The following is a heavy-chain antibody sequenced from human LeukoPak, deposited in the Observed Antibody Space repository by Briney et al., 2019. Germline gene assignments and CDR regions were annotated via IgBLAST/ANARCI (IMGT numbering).Heavy chain of an antibody. J-gene: IGHJ4*02. CDR2: IYYTGTT. V-gene: IGHV4-59*01. CDR3: ARGEDFERYYLAY. Sequence: SETLSLTCSVSGGSISIYYWTWIRQIPGKGLEWIGYIYYTGTTNYNPLFESRATISVDTSKNQFSLKLTSVTAADTAVYFCARGEDFERYYLAYWVQGTLVTVSS. CDR1: GGSISIYY. D-gene: IGHD3-9*01.